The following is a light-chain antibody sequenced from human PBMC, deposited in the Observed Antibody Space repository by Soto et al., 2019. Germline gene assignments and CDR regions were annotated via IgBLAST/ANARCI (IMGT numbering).Light chain of an antibody. V-gene: IGKV1-5*01. CDR2: DAS. CDR3: QQYENYWT. CDR1: QPISSW. Sequence: DIQLTQSPPTLSASVGDRVTITCRASQPISSWLACYHQKPGKAPNLLILDASNLESGVPSRFSGSGSGTEFTLTISSLQPEDFGIYYCQQYENYWTFGQGTKVDIK. J-gene: IGKJ1*01.